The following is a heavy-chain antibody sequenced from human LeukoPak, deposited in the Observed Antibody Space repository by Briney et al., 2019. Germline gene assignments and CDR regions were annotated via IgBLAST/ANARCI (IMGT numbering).Heavy chain of an antibody. CDR2: INHSGST. CDR1: GGSFSGYY. Sequence: SQTLSLTYAVYGGSFSGYYWSWIRQPPGKGLEWIGEINHSGSTNYNPSLKSRVTISVDTSKNQFSLKLSSVTAADTAVYYCARGLRFDPWGQGTLVTVSS. V-gene: IGHV4-34*01. J-gene: IGHJ5*02. CDR3: ARGLRFDP.